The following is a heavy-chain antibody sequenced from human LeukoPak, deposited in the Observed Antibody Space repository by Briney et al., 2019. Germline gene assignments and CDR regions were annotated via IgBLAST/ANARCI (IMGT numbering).Heavy chain of an antibody. CDR1: GGTFSTYA. V-gene: IGHV1-69*13. J-gene: IGHJ1*01. Sequence: SVKVSCKASGGTFSTYAISWVRQAPGQGLEWMGGIIPIFGTANYAQKFQGRVTITADESTSTAYMELSSLRSEDTAVYYCASSIAARRAEYFQHWARAPWSPSPQ. CDR2: IIPIFGTA. D-gene: IGHD6-6*01. CDR3: ASSIAARRAEYFQH.